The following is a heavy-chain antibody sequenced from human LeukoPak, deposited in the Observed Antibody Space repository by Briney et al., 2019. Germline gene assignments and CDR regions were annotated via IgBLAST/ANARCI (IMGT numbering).Heavy chain of an antibody. CDR2: IIPIFDTA. J-gene: IGHJ4*02. V-gene: IGHV1-69*13. CDR1: GGTFSSYA. CDR3: ARRYYYGSGSYSFDY. Sequence: SVKVSCKASGGTFSSYAISWVRQAPGQGLEWMGGIIPIFDTANYAQKFQGRVTITADESTSTAYMELSSLRSEDTAVYYCARRYYYGSGSYSFDYWGQGTLVTVSS. D-gene: IGHD3-10*01.